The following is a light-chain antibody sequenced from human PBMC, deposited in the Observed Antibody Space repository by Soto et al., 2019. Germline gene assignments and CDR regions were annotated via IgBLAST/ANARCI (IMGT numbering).Light chain of an antibody. J-gene: IGLJ3*02. CDR2: DVS. CDR3: SSYSDSSTL. Sequence: QSALTQPASVSGSPGQSITMSCTGSSSDDGYYNYVSWYQQHPGKAPKLIIYDVSDRPSGVSNRFSGSKSANTASLTISGLQAEDEADYYCSSYSDSSTLFGGGTKVTVL. CDR1: SSDDGYYNY. V-gene: IGLV2-14*01.